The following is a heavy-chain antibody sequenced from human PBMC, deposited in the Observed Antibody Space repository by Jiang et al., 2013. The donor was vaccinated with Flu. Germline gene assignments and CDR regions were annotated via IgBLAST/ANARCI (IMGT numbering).Heavy chain of an antibody. D-gene: IGHD5-12*01. CDR2: IFYSGST. J-gene: IGHJ4*02. Sequence: GPGLVKPSETLSLTCTVSGGSITSYYWSWIRQPPGKGLEWIGDIFYSGSTNYNPSLTSRVTISIDTSKNQLSLRLNSVTAADTAVYYCVGGYGVNDYWGPGEPWSP. CDR3: VGGYGVNDY. CDR1: GGSITSYY. V-gene: IGHV4-59*01.